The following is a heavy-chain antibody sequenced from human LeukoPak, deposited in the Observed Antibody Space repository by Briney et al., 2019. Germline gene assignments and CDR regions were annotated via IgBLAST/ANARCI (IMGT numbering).Heavy chain of an antibody. CDR1: RFTFSSYA. Sequence: GGSLRLSCAASRFTFSSYAMHWVRQAPGKGLEYVSVISSNRGSTYYANSVKGRFTISRDNSKNTLYLQMGSLRAEDMAVYYCARDRSSGLYYHHYYLDVRGKGTTVTVPS. D-gene: IGHD6-19*01. J-gene: IGHJ6*03. V-gene: IGHV3-64*01. CDR2: ISSNRGST. CDR3: ARDRSSGLYYHHYYLDV.